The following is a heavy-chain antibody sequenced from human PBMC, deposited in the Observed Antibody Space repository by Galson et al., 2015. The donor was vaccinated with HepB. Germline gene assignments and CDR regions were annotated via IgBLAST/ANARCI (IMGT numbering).Heavy chain of an antibody. D-gene: IGHD3-10*01. J-gene: IGHJ5*01. CDR1: GFTFSSYV. Sequence: SLRLSCAASGFTFSSYVIHWVRQAPGKGLEYVSATSTNGGSTYYADSVKGRFTISRDNSKNTLYLQMSSLRAEDTAVYYCVKDSDNSGSKHLDSWGQGTLVTVSS. CDR2: TSTNGGST. CDR3: VKDSDNSGSKHLDS. V-gene: IGHV3-64D*06.